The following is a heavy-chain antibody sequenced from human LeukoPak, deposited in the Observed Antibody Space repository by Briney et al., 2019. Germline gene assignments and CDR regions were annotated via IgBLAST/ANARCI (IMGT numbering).Heavy chain of an antibody. CDR3: VRGAAMDTPFDY. CDR1: GGSLSSYY. J-gene: IGHJ4*02. V-gene: IGHV4-4*07. CDR2: IYTSGST. Sequence: PSETLSLTCTVSGGSLSSYYWSWIRQPAGKGREWIGRIYTSGSTNYNPSLKSRVTMSVDTSKNQFSLKLRSVTAADTAVYYCVRGAAMDTPFDYWGQGTLVTVSS. D-gene: IGHD5-18*01.